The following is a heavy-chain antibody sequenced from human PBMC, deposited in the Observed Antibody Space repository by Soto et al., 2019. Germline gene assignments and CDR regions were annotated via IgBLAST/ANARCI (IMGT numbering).Heavy chain of an antibody. D-gene: IGHD1-1*01. CDR2: IHHSGSI. V-gene: IGHV4-30-4*08. CDR3: AREDDGGHSLAV. J-gene: IGHJ6*02. Sequence: QVQLQQSGPGLVKPSQTLSLTCTVAGGSISSDYYLWTWIRQSPGKGLEWIGYIHHSGSILYNPSLKSHVTISVDTSKNQFSLHMSSVTAADTAVYFCAREDDGGHSLAVWGQGTTVTVSS. CDR1: GGSISSDYYL.